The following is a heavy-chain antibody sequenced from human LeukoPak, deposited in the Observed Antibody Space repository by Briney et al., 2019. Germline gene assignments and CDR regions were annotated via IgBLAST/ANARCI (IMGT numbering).Heavy chain of an antibody. Sequence: AGGSLRLSCAASGFIFSNYAMSWVRQAPGKGLEWVSAIVGRGSSTYHADSVKGRFTISRDNSKNTLYLQLNRLRAEDTAVYYCAKWGDYDILTGYYDSDYWGQGTLVTVSS. CDR1: GFIFSNYA. J-gene: IGHJ4*02. V-gene: IGHV3-23*01. D-gene: IGHD3-9*01. CDR2: IVGRGSST. CDR3: AKWGDYDILTGYYDSDY.